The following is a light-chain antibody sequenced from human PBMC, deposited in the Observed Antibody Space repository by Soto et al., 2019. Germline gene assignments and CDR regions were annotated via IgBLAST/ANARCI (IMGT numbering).Light chain of an antibody. J-gene: IGLJ1*01. CDR2: DVS. V-gene: IGLV2-14*01. CDR3: SSYTSRGTLYV. Sequence: QSVLTQPASVSGSPGQSITISCTGTSSAVGGYNYVSWYQQHPGKAPNLMIYDVSNRPSGVSTRFSGSKSGNTASLTISGRPDDEEDDYYCSSYTSRGTLYVFGTGTKVTVL. CDR1: SSAVGGYNY.